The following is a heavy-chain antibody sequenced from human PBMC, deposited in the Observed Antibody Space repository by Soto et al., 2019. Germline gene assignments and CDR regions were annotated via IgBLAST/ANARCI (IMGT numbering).Heavy chain of an antibody. J-gene: IGHJ4*02. D-gene: IGHD5-12*01. Sequence: GGSLRLSCAGSRFTFSSYWMTWVRQAPGKGLEWVANIKEDGTQKYYVDSVKGRFTISRDNAKNSLYLQMNSLRAEDTAMYYCARDSGYFRFDYWGQGTLVPVSS. CDR1: RFTFSSYW. CDR2: IKEDGTQK. V-gene: IGHV3-7*03. CDR3: ARDSGYFRFDY.